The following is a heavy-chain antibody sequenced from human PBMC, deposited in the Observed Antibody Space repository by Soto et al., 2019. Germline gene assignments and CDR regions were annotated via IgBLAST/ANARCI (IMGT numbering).Heavy chain of an antibody. J-gene: IGHJ4*02. CDR1: GFTFSSYS. CDR2: ISSSSSTI. V-gene: IGHV3-48*01. D-gene: IGHD3-10*01. CDR3: AKDLQLPHPIWFGEFLSYY. Sequence: GGSLRLSCAASGFTFSSYSMNWVRQAPGKGLEWVSYISSSSSTIYYADSVKGRFTISRDNAKNSLYLQMNSLRAEDTAVYYCAKDLQLPHPIWFGEFLSYYWGQGTLVTVSS.